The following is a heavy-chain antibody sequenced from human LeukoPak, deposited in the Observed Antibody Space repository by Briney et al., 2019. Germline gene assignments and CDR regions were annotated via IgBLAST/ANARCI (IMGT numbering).Heavy chain of an antibody. J-gene: IGHJ4*02. CDR1: GGSISTSNYY. CDR3: ARDLYSRRMDYYGSGSYFAY. D-gene: IGHD3-10*01. V-gene: IGHV4-39*07. Sequence: SETLSLTCTVSGGSISTSNYYWGWIRQPPGKGLEWIGNIYYSGSTNYNPSLKSRVTISVDTSKNQFSLKLSSVTAADTAVYYCARDLYSRRMDYYGSGSYFAYWGQGSLVTVSS. CDR2: IYYSGST.